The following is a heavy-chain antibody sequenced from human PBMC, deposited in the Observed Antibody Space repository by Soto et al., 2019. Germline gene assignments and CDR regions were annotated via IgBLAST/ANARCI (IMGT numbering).Heavy chain of an antibody. CDR1: GGSISSYY. CDR3: ARVAGSYDFWSGLPNYYYYGMDV. V-gene: IGHV4-59*01. CDR2: IYYSGST. D-gene: IGHD3-3*01. J-gene: IGHJ6*02. Sequence: SETLSLTCTVSGGSISSYYWSWIRQPPGKGLEWIGYIYYSGSTNYNPSLKSRVTISVDTSKNQFSLKLSSVTAADTAVYYCARVAGSYDFWSGLPNYYYYGMDVWGQGTTVNVS.